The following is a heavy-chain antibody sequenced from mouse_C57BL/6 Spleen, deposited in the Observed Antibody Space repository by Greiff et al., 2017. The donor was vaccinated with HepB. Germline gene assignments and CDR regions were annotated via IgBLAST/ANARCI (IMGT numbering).Heavy chain of an antibody. CDR2: IDPSDSYT. CDR1: GYTFTSYW. Sequence: VQLQQPGAELVMPGASVKLSCKASGYTFTSYWMHWVKQRPGQGLEWIGEIDPSDSYTNYNQKFKGKSTLTVDKSSSTAYMQLSSLTSEDSAVYYCASYGNYNFDYWGQGTTLTVSS. D-gene: IGHD2-1*01. J-gene: IGHJ2*01. V-gene: IGHV1-69*01. CDR3: ASYGNYNFDY.